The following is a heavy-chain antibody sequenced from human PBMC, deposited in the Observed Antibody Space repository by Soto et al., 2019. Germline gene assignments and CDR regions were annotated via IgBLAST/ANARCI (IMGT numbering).Heavy chain of an antibody. D-gene: IGHD1-26*01. Sequence: PGGSLRLSCAASGFTVSSNYMSWVRQAPGKGLEWVSVIYSGGSTYYADSVKGRFTISRDNSKNTLYLQMNSLRAEDTAVYYCARGGPSGSYGDDWFDPWGQGTLVTVSS. CDR1: GFTVSSNY. V-gene: IGHV3-53*01. J-gene: IGHJ5*02. CDR2: IYSGGST. CDR3: ARGGPSGSYGDDWFDP.